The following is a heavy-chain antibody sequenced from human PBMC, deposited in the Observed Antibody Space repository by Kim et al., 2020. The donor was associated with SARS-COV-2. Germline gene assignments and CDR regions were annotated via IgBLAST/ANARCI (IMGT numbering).Heavy chain of an antibody. D-gene: IGHD3-10*01. CDR1: GFTFSSYS. J-gene: IGHJ4*02. CDR3: AGGRVERSRGVIIRAYYFDY. Sequence: GGSLRLSCAASGFTFSSYSMNWVRQAPGKGLEWVSSISSSSSYIYYADSVKGRFTISRDNAKNSLYLQMNSLRAEDTAVYYCAGGRVERSRGVIIRAYYFDYWGQGTLVTVSS. V-gene: IGHV3-21*01. CDR2: ISSSSSYI.